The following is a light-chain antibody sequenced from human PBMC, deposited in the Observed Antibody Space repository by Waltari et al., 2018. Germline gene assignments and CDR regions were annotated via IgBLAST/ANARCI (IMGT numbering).Light chain of an antibody. CDR3: TSFSSDSTPLV. CDR2: DVS. V-gene: IGLV2-14*03. J-gene: IGLJ1*01. Sequence: QSALTQPASVSGSLGQSITMSCTGTISDIGIYNYVSWYQQHPGKAPKLPIYDVSNRPSGVSNRFSGSKSGNTASLTISGLQSEDEADYYCTSFSSDSTPLVFGTGTRVTV. CDR1: ISDIGIYNY.